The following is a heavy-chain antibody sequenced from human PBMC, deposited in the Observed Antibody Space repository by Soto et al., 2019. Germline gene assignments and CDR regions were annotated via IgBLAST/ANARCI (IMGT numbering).Heavy chain of an antibody. CDR1: GYSFTSYW. CDR3: ARRAHMSRRGETFSYYYYGMDV. J-gene: IGHJ6*02. CDR2: IDPIDSYT. D-gene: IGHD3-16*01. V-gene: IGHV5-10-1*01. Sequence: EVQLVQSGAEVKKPGESLRISCKGSGYSFTSYWISWVRQMPGKGLEWMGRIDPIDSYTNYSPSFQGHVTISADKSIGTAYLQWSSQKASDTAMYYCARRAHMSRRGETFSYYYYGMDVWGQGNTVTVSS.